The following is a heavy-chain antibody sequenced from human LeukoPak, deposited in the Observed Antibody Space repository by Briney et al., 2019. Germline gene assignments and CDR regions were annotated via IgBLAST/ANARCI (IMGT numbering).Heavy chain of an antibody. CDR2: ISGSGGST. CDR1: GFTFSSYA. J-gene: IGHJ4*02. CDR3: AREIFGSGSYPDY. V-gene: IGHV3-23*01. Sequence: GGSLRLSCAASGFTFSSYAMSWVRQAPGKGLEWVSAISGSGGSTYYADSVKGRFTISRDNSKNTVYLQMNGLRAEDSAVYYCAREIFGSGSYPDYWGQGTLVTVSS. D-gene: IGHD3-10*01.